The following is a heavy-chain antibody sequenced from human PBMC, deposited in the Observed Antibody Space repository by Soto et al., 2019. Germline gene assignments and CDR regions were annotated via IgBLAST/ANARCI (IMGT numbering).Heavy chain of an antibody. CDR1: GYTFTSYG. V-gene: IGHV1-18*01. Sequence: QVQLVQSGAEVKKPGASVKVSCKASGYTFTSYGISWVRQAPGQGLEWMGWISAYNGNTNYAQKLQGRVTMTTDTSTSTADREMGSLRSDYTAVYYCARAEYDILIYGMDVWGQGTTVTVSS. D-gene: IGHD3-9*01. CDR3: ARAEYDILIYGMDV. CDR2: ISAYNGNT. J-gene: IGHJ6*02.